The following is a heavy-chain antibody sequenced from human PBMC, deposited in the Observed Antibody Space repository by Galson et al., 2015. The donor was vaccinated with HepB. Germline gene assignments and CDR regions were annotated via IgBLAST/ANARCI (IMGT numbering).Heavy chain of an antibody. D-gene: IGHD6-13*01. CDR3: ASTRSSWYPYFDY. CDR1: GFTVSFNY. V-gene: IGHV3-66*02. CDR2: IYSGGRA. Sequence: SLRLSCAASGFTVSFNYMSWVRQAPGKGLEWVSVIYSGGRAYYADSVKGRFTISRDNSKNTLYIQMNSLRAEDTAVYYCASTRSSWYPYFDYWGQGTLVTVSP. J-gene: IGHJ4*02.